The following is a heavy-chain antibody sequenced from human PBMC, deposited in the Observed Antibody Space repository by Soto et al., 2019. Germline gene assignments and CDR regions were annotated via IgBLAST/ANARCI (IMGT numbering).Heavy chain of an antibody. J-gene: IGHJ6*02. D-gene: IGHD2-2*01. CDR1: GFTFSNAW. V-gene: IGHV3-33*08. CDR3: ARDLEVVVVPAAPPNYYYYYGMDV. Sequence: GGSLRLSCAASGFTFSNAWMNWVRQAPGKGLEWVAVIWYDGSNKYYADSVKGRFTISRDNSKNTLYLQMNSLRAEDTAVYYCARDLEVVVVPAAPPNYYYYYGMDVWGQGTTVTVSS. CDR2: IWYDGSNK.